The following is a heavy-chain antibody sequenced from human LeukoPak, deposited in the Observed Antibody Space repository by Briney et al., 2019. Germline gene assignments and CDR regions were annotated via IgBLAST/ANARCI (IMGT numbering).Heavy chain of an antibody. Sequence: KASETLSLTCTVSGGSISSGGYYWSWIRQPPGKGLEWIGYIYYSGSTNYNPSLKSRVTISVDTSKNQFSLKLSSVTAADTAVYYCARVQSHSYDFWSGYQNAFDIWGQGTMVTVSS. V-gene: IGHV4-61*08. CDR2: IYYSGST. CDR1: GGSISSGGYY. CDR3: ARVQSHSYDFWSGYQNAFDI. J-gene: IGHJ3*02. D-gene: IGHD3-3*01.